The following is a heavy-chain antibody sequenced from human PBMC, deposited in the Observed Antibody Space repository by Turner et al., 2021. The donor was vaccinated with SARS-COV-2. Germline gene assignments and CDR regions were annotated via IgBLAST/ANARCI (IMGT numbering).Heavy chain of an antibody. V-gene: IGHV2-5*02. CDR2: IYWDDDK. Sequence: QITLKESGPTLVKPTQTPTLTSSFSGFSLSTSGVGVGWIRQPPGKALEWLALIYWDDDKRYSPSLKSRLTITKDTSKNQMVLTMTNMDPVDTATYYCAHWLWFGLISDAFDIWGQGTMVTVSS. CDR1: GFSLSTSGVG. CDR3: AHWLWFGLISDAFDI. D-gene: IGHD3-10*01. J-gene: IGHJ3*02.